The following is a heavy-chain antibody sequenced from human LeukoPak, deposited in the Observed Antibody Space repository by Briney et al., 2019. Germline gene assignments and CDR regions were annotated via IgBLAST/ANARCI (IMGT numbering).Heavy chain of an antibody. V-gene: IGHV4-34*01. CDR3: ARSRGEDSSAYDLAS. CDR2: IHHTGST. D-gene: IGHD3-22*01. CDR1: GGSFSGYY. J-gene: IGHJ4*02. Sequence: PSETLSLTCAVYGGSFSGYYWSWIRQPPGKGLEWIGEIHHTGSTNYNPSRKSRVSISVNTPTRQFSLKLSSVTAADTAMYYCARSRGEDSSAYDLASWGRGTLVTVSS.